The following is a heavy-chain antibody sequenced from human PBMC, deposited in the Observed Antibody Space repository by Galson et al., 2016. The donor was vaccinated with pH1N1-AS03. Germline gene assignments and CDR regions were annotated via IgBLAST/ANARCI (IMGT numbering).Heavy chain of an antibody. CDR2: IDWDDGT. Sequence: PALVKPTQTLTLTCTVSGFSLSTGGMRVSWIRQPPGKALEWLGRIDWDDGTFYSTSLKTRLTISKDTSKNQVVLTMTNMDPVDTATYYCSRMAYGDYVGDFDYWGQGTLVTVSS. V-gene: IGHV2-70*04. J-gene: IGHJ4*02. CDR3: SRMAYGDYVGDFDY. CDR1: GFSLSTGGMR. D-gene: IGHD4-17*01.